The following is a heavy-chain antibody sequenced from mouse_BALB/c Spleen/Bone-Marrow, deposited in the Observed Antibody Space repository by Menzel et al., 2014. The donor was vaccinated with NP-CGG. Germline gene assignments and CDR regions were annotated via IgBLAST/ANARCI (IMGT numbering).Heavy chain of an antibody. J-gene: IGHJ2*01. D-gene: IGHD2-4*01. CDR3: ARHGITRLLDY. CDR2: ISSGGSYT. Sequence: VQLKESGGGLVKPGGSLKLSCAASGFTFSSYAMSWVRQTPEKRLEWVATISSGGSYTYYPDSVKGRFTISRDNAKNTLYLQMSSLRSDDTAMYYCARHGITRLLDYWGQGTTLTVSS. CDR1: GFTFSSYA. V-gene: IGHV5-9-3*01.